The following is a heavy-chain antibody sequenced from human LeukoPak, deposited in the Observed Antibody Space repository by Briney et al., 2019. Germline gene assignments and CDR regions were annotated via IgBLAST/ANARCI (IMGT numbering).Heavy chain of an antibody. Sequence: SETLSLTCAVYGGSFSGYYWSWIRQPPGKGLEWIGEINHSGSTNYNPSLKSRVTISIDTSKNQFSLKLNSVTAADTAVYFCARSHLWSFDYWGQGTLVTVSS. V-gene: IGHV4-34*01. CDR2: INHSGST. CDR1: GGSFSGYY. D-gene: IGHD3-10*01. J-gene: IGHJ4*02. CDR3: ARSHLWSFDY.